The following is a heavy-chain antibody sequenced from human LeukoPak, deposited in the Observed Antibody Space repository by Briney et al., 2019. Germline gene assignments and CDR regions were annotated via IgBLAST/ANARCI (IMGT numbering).Heavy chain of an antibody. J-gene: IGHJ4*02. Sequence: SETLSLTCTVSGGSISSYYWSRIRQPPGKGLEWIGYIYYSGSTNDNPSLKSRVTISVDTSKNQFSLKLSSVTAADTAVYYCARQSQYYFDYWGQGTLVTVSS. CDR3: ARQSQYYFDY. CDR2: IYYSGST. V-gene: IGHV4-59*08. CDR1: GGSISSYY.